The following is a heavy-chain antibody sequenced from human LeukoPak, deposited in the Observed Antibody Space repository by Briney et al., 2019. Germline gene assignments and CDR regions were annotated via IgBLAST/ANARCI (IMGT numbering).Heavy chain of an antibody. CDR2: ISSSGSTI. CDR1: GFTFSSYE. Sequence: PGGSLRLSCAASGFTFSSYEMHWVRQAPGKGLQWVSYISSSGSTIYYADSVKGRFTISRDNANNSLYLQMNSLRAEDTAVYYCARVRSGYDPWGPYYYYYMDVWGKGTTVTISS. D-gene: IGHD5-12*01. J-gene: IGHJ6*03. CDR3: ARVRSGYDPWGPYYYYYMDV. V-gene: IGHV3-48*03.